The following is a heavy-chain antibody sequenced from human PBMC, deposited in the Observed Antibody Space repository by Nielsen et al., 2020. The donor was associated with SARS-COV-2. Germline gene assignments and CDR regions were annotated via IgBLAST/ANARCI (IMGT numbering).Heavy chain of an antibody. CDR1: GGSISSYY. CDR2: IYYSGST. D-gene: IGHD4-17*01. V-gene: IGHV4-59*12. CDR3: ASSRGDYRGFDY. Sequence: SETLSLTCTVSGGSISSYYWSWIRQPPGKGLEWIGYIYYSGSTNYNPPLKSRVTISVDKSKNQFSLKLSSVTAADTAVYYCASSRGDYRGFDYWGQGTLVTVSS. J-gene: IGHJ4*02.